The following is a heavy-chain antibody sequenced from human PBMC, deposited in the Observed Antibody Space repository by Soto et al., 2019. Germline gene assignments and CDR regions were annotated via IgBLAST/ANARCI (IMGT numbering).Heavy chain of an antibody. D-gene: IGHD6-6*01. J-gene: IGHJ4*02. CDR1: GFNFRDYT. CDR2: VSFHGGDK. V-gene: IGHV3-30-3*01. Sequence: GGSLRLSCAVSGFNFRDYTMHWVRQAPGKGLEWVAVVSFHGGDKNYADSIKGRYTISRDNSNNTLYLQMNSLRPEDTALYYCAREVAYTSSYFDFWGPGTVVTAPQ. CDR3: AREVAYTSSYFDF.